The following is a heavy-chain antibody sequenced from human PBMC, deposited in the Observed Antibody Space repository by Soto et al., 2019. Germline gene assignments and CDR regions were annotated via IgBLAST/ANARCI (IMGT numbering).Heavy chain of an antibody. J-gene: IGHJ4*02. CDR3: SRVDPGHPSPFAL. Sequence: ASVKVSCKVSGYTLTELSMHWVRQAPGQGLEWMGWINPFDGSRMFAQSFQGRVTMTRDTSTSTVYMEVSSLRSEDTAVYYFSRVDPGHPSPFALRGQGSLVTVSS. V-gene: IGHV1-46*03. CDR2: INPFDGSR. D-gene: IGHD2-2*03. CDR1: GYTLTELS.